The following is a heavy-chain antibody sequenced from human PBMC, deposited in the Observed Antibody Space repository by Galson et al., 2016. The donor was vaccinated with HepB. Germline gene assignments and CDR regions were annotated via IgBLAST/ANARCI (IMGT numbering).Heavy chain of an antibody. J-gene: IGHJ4*02. D-gene: IGHD3-10*01. Sequence: SLRLSCAASGFTFSSYAMHWVRQAPGKGLEWVAVTSYDGSNKYYADSVKGRFTISRDNFKNTLDLQMNSLTTEDTAVYYCARDLTHTLGVSTGCRYWGQGTQVTVSS. V-gene: IGHV3-30-3*01. CDR2: TSYDGSNK. CDR1: GFTFSSYA. CDR3: ARDLTHTLGVSTGCRY.